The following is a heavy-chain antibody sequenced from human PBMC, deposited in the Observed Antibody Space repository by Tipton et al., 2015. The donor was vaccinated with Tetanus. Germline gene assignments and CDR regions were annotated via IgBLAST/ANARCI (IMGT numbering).Heavy chain of an antibody. D-gene: IGHD1-26*01. J-gene: IGHJ4*02. CDR1: GFTFSSYG. V-gene: IGHV3-30*03. CDR2: ISYDGSNK. Sequence: SLRLSCAASGFTFSSYGMHWVRQAPGKGLEWVAVISYDGSNKYYADSVKGRFTISRDNSKNTLYLQMNSLRAEDTAVYYCARPLGDSGSYIFDYWGQGTLVTVSS. CDR3: ARPLGDSGSYIFDY.